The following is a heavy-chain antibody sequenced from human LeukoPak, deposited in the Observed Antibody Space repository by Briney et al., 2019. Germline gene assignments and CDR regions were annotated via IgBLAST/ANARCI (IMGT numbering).Heavy chain of an antibody. J-gene: IGHJ4*02. CDR3: ARRGGPHGSYGY. CDR1: GGSISSYY. Sequence: SETLSLTCTVSGGSISSYYWSWIRQPPGKGLEWIGYIYTSGSTNYNPSLKSRVTISVDTSKNQFSLKLSSVTAADTAVYYGARRGGPHGSYGYWGQGTLVTVSS. V-gene: IGHV4-4*09. D-gene: IGHD1-26*01. CDR2: IYTSGST.